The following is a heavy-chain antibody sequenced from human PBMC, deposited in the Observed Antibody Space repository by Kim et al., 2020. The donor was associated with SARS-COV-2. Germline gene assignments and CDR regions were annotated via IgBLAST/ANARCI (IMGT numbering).Heavy chain of an antibody. Sequence: GGSLRLSCAASGFTFSSYAMHWVRQAPGKGLEWVAVISYDGSNKYYVDSVKGRFTISRDNSKNTLYLQMNSLRAEDTAVYYCARASNIRPYYGMDVWGQGTTVTVSS. CDR3: ARASNIRPYYGMDV. CDR2: ISYDGSNK. J-gene: IGHJ6*02. V-gene: IGHV3-30*04. CDR1: GFTFSSYA.